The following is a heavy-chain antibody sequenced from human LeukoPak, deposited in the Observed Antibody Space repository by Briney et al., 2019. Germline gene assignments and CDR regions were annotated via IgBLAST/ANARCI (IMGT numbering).Heavy chain of an antibody. CDR2: IRSKAYGGTT. CDR3: TEYSGSSPLALDV. D-gene: IGHD1-26*01. Sequence: GRSLRLSCTASGFTFGDYAMSWVRQAPGKGLEWVGFIRSKAYGGTTEYAASVKGRFTISRDDSKSIAYLQMNSLKTEDTAVYYRTEYSGSSPLALDVWGQGTTVTVSS. CDR1: GFTFGDYA. V-gene: IGHV3-49*04. J-gene: IGHJ6*02.